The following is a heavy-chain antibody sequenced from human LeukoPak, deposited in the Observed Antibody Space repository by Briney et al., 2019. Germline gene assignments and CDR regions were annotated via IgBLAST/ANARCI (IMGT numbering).Heavy chain of an antibody. CDR3: TRGLAAAYDYNWSDS. CDR1: GASISSGGYS. D-gene: IGHD5-12*01. CDR2: INGSGTT. V-gene: IGHV4-4*07. Sequence: SETLSLTCAVSGASISSGGYSWTWIRQPAGKGLEWIGRINGSGTTRYNPSLKSRLTMSVDTSKNQFSLKLTSVTAADTAVYFCTRGLAAAYDYNWSDSWGQGTLVTVSS. J-gene: IGHJ5*01.